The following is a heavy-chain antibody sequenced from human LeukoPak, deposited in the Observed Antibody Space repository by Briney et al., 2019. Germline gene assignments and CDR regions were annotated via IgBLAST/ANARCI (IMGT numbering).Heavy chain of an antibody. CDR2: INPNSGGT. CDR1: GYTFTGYY. V-gene: IGHV1-2*02. D-gene: IGHD3-22*01. CDR3: ARDLTYYYDSSGYSS. Sequence: GASVKVSCKASGYTFTGYYMHWVRQAPGQGLEWMGWINPNSGGTNYAQKFQGRVTMTRDTSISTAYMELSRLRSDDTAVYYCARDLTYYYDSSGYSSWGQGTLVTVSS. J-gene: IGHJ5*02.